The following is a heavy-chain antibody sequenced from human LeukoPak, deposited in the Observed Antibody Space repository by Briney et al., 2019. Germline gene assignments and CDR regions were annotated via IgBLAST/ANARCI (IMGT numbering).Heavy chain of an antibody. CDR3: AKAHRYCSGTTGYAIDC. J-gene: IGHJ4*02. V-gene: IGHV3-33*06. CDR2: VWYGGNDN. D-gene: IGHD2-2*01. CDR1: GFTFSSYG. Sequence: PGRSLRLSCAVSGFTFSSYGMHWVRQAPGKGLEWVAVVWYGGNDNVYGDSVKGRFTIYRDNAKNTLYLQMNSLRAEDTAVYYCAKAHRYCSGTTGYAIDCWGQGTLVTVSS.